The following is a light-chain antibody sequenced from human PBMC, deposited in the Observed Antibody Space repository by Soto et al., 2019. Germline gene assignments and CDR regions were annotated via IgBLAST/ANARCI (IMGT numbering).Light chain of an antibody. CDR1: QSVSSN. CDR3: QQRSTWPLT. CDR2: DAS. J-gene: IGKJ4*01. Sequence: EIVLTQSPGTLSLSPGERATLSCRASQSVSSNLAWYQQKPGQAPSLLIYDASNRATGIPARFSGSGSGTDFTLTISSLEPEDFAVYYCQQRSTWPLTFGGGTKVEI. V-gene: IGKV3-11*01.